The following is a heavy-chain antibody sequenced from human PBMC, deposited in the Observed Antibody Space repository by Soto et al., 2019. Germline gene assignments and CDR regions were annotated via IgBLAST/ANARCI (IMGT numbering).Heavy chain of an antibody. J-gene: IGHJ4*02. V-gene: IGHV4-31*03. D-gene: IGHD2-2*01. CDR2: IYYSGST. CDR3: ARGGRVVPAAMGSFDY. CDR1: GGSISSGGYY. Sequence: QVQLQESGPGLVKPSQTLSLTCTVSGGSISSGGYYWSWIRQHPGKGLEWIGYIYYSGSTYYNPSLKSRVTIAVDTSKNQFSLKLSSVTAADTAVYYCARGGRVVPAAMGSFDYWGQGTLVTVSS.